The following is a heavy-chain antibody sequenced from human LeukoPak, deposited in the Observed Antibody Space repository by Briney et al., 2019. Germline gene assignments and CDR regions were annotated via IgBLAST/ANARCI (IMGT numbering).Heavy chain of an antibody. Sequence: PSETLSLTCTVCGGSISSYYWSWIRQPPGKGLEWIGYMYYSGSTNYNPSLRSRVTILVDTSKNQFSLKLSSVTAADTAVYYCARGSEDSSGYSFDYWGQGTLVTVSS. D-gene: IGHD3-22*01. V-gene: IGHV4-59*01. CDR2: MYYSGST. CDR3: ARGSEDSSGYSFDY. J-gene: IGHJ4*02. CDR1: GGSISSYY.